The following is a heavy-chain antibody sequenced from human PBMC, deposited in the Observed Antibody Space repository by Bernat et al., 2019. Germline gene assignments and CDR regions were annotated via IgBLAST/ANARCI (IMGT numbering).Heavy chain of an antibody. CDR3: SRRHCSGGSCYSDY. Sequence: EVQLVESGGGLVQPGGSLELSCAASGFPFRDSSIHWVRQASGKGLEWVGRIRSKAYSYATTYAASVKDRFTISRDDSKNTAYLQMNSLKTDDTAVYYCSRRHCSGGSCYSDYWGQGTLVTVSS. CDR1: GFPFRDSS. D-gene: IGHD2-15*01. V-gene: IGHV3-73*01. J-gene: IGHJ4*02. CDR2: IRSKAYSYAT.